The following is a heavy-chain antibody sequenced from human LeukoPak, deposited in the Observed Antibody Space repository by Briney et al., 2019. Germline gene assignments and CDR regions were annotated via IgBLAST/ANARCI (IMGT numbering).Heavy chain of an antibody. J-gene: IGHJ5*02. D-gene: IGHD2-2*01. CDR1: GGSISSYY. CDR2: IYYSGST. Sequence: SETLSLTCTVSGGSISSYYWSWIRQPPGKGLEWIGYIYYSGSTNYNPSLKSLVTISVDTSKNQFSLKLSSVTAADTAVYYCARVFGSYCSSTSCYYNWFDPWGQGTLVTVSS. CDR3: ARVFGSYCSSTSCYYNWFDP. V-gene: IGHV4-59*01.